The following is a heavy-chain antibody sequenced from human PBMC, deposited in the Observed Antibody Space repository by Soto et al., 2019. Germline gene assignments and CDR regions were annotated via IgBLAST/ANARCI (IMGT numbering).Heavy chain of an antibody. CDR3: ARDQGGWFDP. CDR1: GGSISSYY. Sequence: SETLSLTCTVSGGSISSYYWSWIRQPPGKGLEWIGYIYYSGSTNYNPSLKSRVTISVDTSKNQFSLKLSSVTAADTAVYYCARDQGGWFDPWGQGTLVTVSS. V-gene: IGHV4-59*01. J-gene: IGHJ5*02. CDR2: IYYSGST. D-gene: IGHD3-16*01.